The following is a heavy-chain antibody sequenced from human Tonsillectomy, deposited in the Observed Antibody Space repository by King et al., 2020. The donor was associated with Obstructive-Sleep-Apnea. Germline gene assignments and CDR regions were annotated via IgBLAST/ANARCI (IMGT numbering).Heavy chain of an antibody. Sequence: QLQESGPGLVKPSETLSLTCTVSGYSITSGYYWGWIRQTPGKGLEWMGNIYHSGSTYDNPSLRSRVFISVDTSKNQFSLKLSSVTAADTAVYDCARRAGGSYRYWYFDLWGRGTLVTVSS. V-gene: IGHV4-38-2*02. CDR3: ARRAGGSYRYWYFDL. J-gene: IGHJ2*01. CDR1: GYSITSGYY. D-gene: IGHD1-26*01. CDR2: IYHSGST.